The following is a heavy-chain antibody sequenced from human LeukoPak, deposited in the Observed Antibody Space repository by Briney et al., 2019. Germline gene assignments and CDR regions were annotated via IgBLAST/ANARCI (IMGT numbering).Heavy chain of an antibody. Sequence: PGRSLRLSCAASGFTFSSYGMHWVRQAPGKGLEWVANIKQDGSEKYYVDSVKGRFTISRDNAKNSLYLQMNSLRAEDTAVYYCARDEHYSNYESDNFDYWGQGTLVTVSS. CDR2: IKQDGSEK. V-gene: IGHV3-7*03. CDR1: GFTFSSYG. CDR3: ARDEHYSNYESDNFDY. J-gene: IGHJ4*02. D-gene: IGHD4-11*01.